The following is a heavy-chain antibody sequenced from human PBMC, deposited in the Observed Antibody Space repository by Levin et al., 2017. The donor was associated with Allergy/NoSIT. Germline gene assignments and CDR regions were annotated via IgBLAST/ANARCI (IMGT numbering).Heavy chain of an antibody. CDR2: ISYDGSNK. D-gene: IGHD1-26*01. CDR1: GFTFSSYA. Sequence: GESLKISCAASGFTFSSYAMHWVRQAPGKGLEWVAVISYDGSNKYYADSVKGRFTISRDNSKNTLYLQMNSLRAEDTAVYYCARDEVVGATTIPDYWGQGTLVTVSS. CDR3: ARDEVVGATTIPDY. V-gene: IGHV3-30-3*01. J-gene: IGHJ4*02.